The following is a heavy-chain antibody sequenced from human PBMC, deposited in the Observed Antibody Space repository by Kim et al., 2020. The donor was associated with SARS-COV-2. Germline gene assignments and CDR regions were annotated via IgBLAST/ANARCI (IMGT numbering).Heavy chain of an antibody. CDR3: ARNVVPAAMWHYYYGMDV. V-gene: IGHV1-8*01. CDR1: GYTFTSYD. Sequence: ASVKVSCKASGYTFTSYDINWVRQATGQGLEWMGWMNPNSGNTGYAQKFQGRVTMTRNTSISTAYMELSSLRSEDTAVYYCARNVVPAAMWHYYYGMDVWGQGTTVTVSS. CDR2: MNPNSGNT. J-gene: IGHJ6*02. D-gene: IGHD2-2*01.